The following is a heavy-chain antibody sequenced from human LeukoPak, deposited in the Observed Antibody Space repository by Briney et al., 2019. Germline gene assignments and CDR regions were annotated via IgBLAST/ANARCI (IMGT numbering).Heavy chain of an antibody. D-gene: IGHD6-13*01. Sequence: PGGSLRLSCAASGFSLSGYWMTWVRQAPGKGLEWVSSISSSSSYIYYADSVKGRFTISRDNAKNSLYLQMNSLRAEDTAVYYCARDGGYSSSWFYPDYWGQGTLVTVSS. CDR2: ISSSSSYI. CDR1: GFSLSGYW. J-gene: IGHJ4*02. V-gene: IGHV3-21*01. CDR3: ARDGGYSSSWFYPDY.